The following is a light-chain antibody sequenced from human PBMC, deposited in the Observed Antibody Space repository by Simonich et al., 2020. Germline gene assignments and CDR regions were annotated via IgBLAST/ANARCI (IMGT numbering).Light chain of an antibody. Sequence: QSALTQPPSASGSPGQSVTISCTGTSSDVGGYNYVSWYQQHPGKAPKLMIYEVSKRPSGVPAPFSGSSPGNTASLTVSGLQAEDEADYYCSSYAGSNNLVFGGGTKLTVL. J-gene: IGLJ3*02. CDR1: SSDVGGYNY. V-gene: IGLV2-8*01. CDR3: SSYAGSNNLV. CDR2: EVS.